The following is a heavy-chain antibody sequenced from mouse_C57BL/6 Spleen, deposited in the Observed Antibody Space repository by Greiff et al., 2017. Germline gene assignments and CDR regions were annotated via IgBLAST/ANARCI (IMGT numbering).Heavy chain of an antibody. V-gene: IGHV5-6*01. CDR3: ARETEDDYYFDY. D-gene: IGHD2-4*01. CDR2: ISSGGSYT. CDR1: GFTFSSYG. J-gene: IGHJ2*01. Sequence: EVKLVESGGDLVKPGGSLKLSCAASGFTFSSYGMSWVRQTPDKRLEWVAAISSGGSYTYYPDSVKGRFTISRDNAKNTLYLQMSSLKSEDTAMYYCARETEDDYYFDYWGQGTTLTVSS.